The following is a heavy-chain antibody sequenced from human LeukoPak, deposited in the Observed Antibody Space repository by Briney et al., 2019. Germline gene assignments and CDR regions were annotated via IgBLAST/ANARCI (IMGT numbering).Heavy chain of an antibody. CDR2: IGGSGGST. CDR1: GFTFRSHA. CDR3: AKCLMRSWYYFDY. D-gene: IGHD6-13*01. Sequence: PGGSLRLSCVGSGFTFRSHAMSWVRQAPGKGLEWVSAIGGSGGSTYYADSVKGRFTISRDNSKNTLYLQMNSLRAEDTAVYYCAKCLMRSWYYFDYWGQGTLVTVSS. V-gene: IGHV3-23*01. J-gene: IGHJ4*02.